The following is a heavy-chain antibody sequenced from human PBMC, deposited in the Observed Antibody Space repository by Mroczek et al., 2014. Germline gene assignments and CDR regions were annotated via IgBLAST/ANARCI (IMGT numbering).Heavy chain of an antibody. CDR2: ISYDGSNK. V-gene: IGHV3-30*03. CDR1: GFTFSSYG. J-gene: IGHJ1*01. D-gene: IGHD4-17*01. Sequence: QVQLVQSGGGVVQPGRSLRLSCAASGFTFSSYGMHWVRQAPGKGLEWVAVISYDGSNKYYADSVKGRFTISRDNSKNTLYLQMNSLRAEDTAVYYCARPTIDYGDSYFQHWGQGTPGHPSPQ. CDR3: ARPTIDYGDSYFQH.